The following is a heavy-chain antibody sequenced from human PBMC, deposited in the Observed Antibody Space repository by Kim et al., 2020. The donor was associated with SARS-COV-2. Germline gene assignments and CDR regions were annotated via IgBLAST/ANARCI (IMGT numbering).Heavy chain of an antibody. CDR3: AGYDILTGYNYGMDV. D-gene: IGHD3-9*01. V-gene: IGHV3-9*01. Sequence: GGSLRLSCAASGFTFDDYAMHWVRQAPGKGLEWVSGISWNSGSIGYADSVKGRFTISRDNAKNSLYLQMNSLRAEDTALYYCAGYDILTGYNYGMDVWG. J-gene: IGHJ6*02. CDR1: GFTFDDYA. CDR2: ISWNSGSI.